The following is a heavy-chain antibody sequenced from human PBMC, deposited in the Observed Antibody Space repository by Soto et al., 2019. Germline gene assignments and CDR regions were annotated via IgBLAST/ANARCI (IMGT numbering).Heavy chain of an antibody. J-gene: IGHJ4*02. V-gene: IGHV1-18*04. CDR2: ISAYNGNT. D-gene: IGHD1-26*01. CDR1: GYTFTSYG. Sequence: VASVKVSCKASGYTFTSYGISWVRQAPGQGLEWMGWISAYNGNTNYAQKLQGRVTMTTDTSTSTAYMELRSLRSDDTAVYYCARDRVTWDLRWGLVFFDYWGQGTRVTVSS. CDR3: ARDRVTWDLRWGLVFFDY.